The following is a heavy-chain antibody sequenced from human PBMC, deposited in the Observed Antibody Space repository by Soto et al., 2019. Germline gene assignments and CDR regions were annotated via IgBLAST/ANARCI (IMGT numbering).Heavy chain of an antibody. CDR2: ISAHNGNT. CDR1: GYTFTSYG. J-gene: IGHJ4*02. Sequence: QVHLLQSGAEVRKPGASVKVSCKGSGYTFTSYGITWVRQAPGQGLEWMGWISAHNGNTNYAQKLQGRVTVTRDTSTSTAYMELRSLRSDDTAVYYCVRGRYGDYWGQGALVTVSS. D-gene: IGHD1-1*01. V-gene: IGHV1-18*01. CDR3: VRGRYGDY.